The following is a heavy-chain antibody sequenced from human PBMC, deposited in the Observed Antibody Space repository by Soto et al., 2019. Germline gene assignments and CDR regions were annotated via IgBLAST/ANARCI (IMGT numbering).Heavy chain of an antibody. CDR1: GFTFRSYG. CDR3: ANDPSGGPFYY. D-gene: IGHD1-1*01. Sequence: QVQLVESGGGVVQPGRSLRLSCAASGFTFRSYGMHWVRQAPGKGLEGVAVISYDGSNKYYADSVKGRFTISRDNSKNTLYLQMNSLRAVDTAVYYCANDPSGGPFYYWRQGTLVTVSP. V-gene: IGHV3-30*18. CDR2: ISYDGSNK. J-gene: IGHJ4*02.